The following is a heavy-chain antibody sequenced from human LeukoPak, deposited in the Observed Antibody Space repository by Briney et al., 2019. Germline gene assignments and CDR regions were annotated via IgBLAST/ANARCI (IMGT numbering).Heavy chain of an antibody. CDR3: ARAEK. CDR2: ISQDGSEK. J-gene: IGHJ4*02. Sequence: GGSLSLSCAASEFTFSSDGMSWAGQAQGKGLERVANISQDGSEKYYVDSVKGRFTISRDNAKNSLFLQMNGLRAEDTAVYYCARAEKWGQGTLVTVSS. CDR1: EFTFSSDG. V-gene: IGHV3-7*01.